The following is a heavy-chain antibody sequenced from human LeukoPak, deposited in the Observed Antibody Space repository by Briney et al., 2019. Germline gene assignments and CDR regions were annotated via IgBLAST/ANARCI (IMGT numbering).Heavy chain of an antibody. CDR1: GGSISSGSYY. V-gene: IGHV4-61*02. CDR2: IYTSGST. D-gene: IGHD3-16*02. Sequence: PSQTLSLTXTVSGGSISSGSYYWSWIRQPAGKGLEWIGRIYTSGSTNYNPSLKSRVTISVDTSKNRFSLKLSSVTAADTAVYYCAREIVSVDYWGQGTLVTVSS. J-gene: IGHJ4*02. CDR3: AREIVSVDY.